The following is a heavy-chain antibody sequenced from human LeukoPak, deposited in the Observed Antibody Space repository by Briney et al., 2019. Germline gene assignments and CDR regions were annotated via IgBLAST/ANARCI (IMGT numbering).Heavy chain of an antibody. CDR1: LVTFVSYM. Sequence: GALRHSCAAPLVTFVSYMASAVRQAPQEGVECVSVINWNGGSTGYADSVEGRFTISRDNAKNSQYLQMNSLRVEDTALYYCARAQTYGDSRLLLDYWGQGTLVTVSS. CDR2: INWNGGST. J-gene: IGHJ4*02. D-gene: IGHD2-21*02. V-gene: IGHV3-20*04. CDR3: ARAQTYGDSRLLLDY.